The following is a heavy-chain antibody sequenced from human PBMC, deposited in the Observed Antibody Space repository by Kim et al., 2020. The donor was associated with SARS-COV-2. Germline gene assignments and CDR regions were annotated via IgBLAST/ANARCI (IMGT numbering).Heavy chain of an antibody. V-gene: IGHV4-39*07. D-gene: IGHD3-22*01. CDR1: GGSISSSDYY. J-gene: IGHJ3*01. CDR3: ARDLRYSYDSGAYHGAFDF. Sequence: SETLSLTCTVSGGSISSSDYYWGWIRQPPGKGLEWIGNIYDSGSTYYNPSLKSRVTISVDMSKNHFSLKLTSVTAADTAVYYCARDLRYSYDSGAYHGAFDFWGQGTMVTVSS. CDR2: IYDSGST.